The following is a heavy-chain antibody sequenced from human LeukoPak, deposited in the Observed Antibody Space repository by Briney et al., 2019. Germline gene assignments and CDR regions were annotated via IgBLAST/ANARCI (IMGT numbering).Heavy chain of an antibody. CDR3: IRSGGYLDY. D-gene: IGHD2-8*02. CDR2: IKQDGSEK. J-gene: IGHJ4*02. V-gene: IGHV3-7*01. CDR1: GFIFSSFW. Sequence: PGGSLRLSCEASGFIFSSFWMSWVRQAPGKGLEWVANIKQDGSEKNYVDSVKGRFTISRDNAKNSLYLQMNSLRAEDTAVYYCIRSGGYLDYWGQGTLVTVSS.